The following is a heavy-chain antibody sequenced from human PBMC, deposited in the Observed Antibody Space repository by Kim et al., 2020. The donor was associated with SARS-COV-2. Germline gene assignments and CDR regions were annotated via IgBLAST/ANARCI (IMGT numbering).Heavy chain of an antibody. CDR3: ARRAGSGSYYGY. V-gene: IGHV3-74*01. CDR1: GFTFSSSW. CDR2: INSDGNSA. J-gene: IGHJ4*02. Sequence: GGSLRLSCAASGFTFSSSWMHWVRQAPGKGLVWVSRINSDGNSASYADSVKGRFTISRDNANNTLYLQMNMLRAEDTAVYYCARRAGSGSYYGYWGQGTLVTVSS. D-gene: IGHD3-10*01.